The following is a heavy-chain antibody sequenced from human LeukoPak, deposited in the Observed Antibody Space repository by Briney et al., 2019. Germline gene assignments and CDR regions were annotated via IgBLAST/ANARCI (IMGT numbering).Heavy chain of an antibody. Sequence: SETLSLTCTVSGGSFTSDYWSWIRQPAGKGLEWIGRFYTSGTTNYNPSLKSRVTTSADTSKNQFSLKLSSVTAADTAVYYCARCRHGNCDYFDYWGQGTLVTVSS. CDR2: FYTSGTT. V-gene: IGHV4-4*07. CDR3: ARCRHGNCDYFDY. D-gene: IGHD1-7*01. CDR1: GGSFTSDY. J-gene: IGHJ4*02.